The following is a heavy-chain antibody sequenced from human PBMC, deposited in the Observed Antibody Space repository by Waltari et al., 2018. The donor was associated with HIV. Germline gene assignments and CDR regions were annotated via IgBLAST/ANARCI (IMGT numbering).Heavy chain of an antibody. CDR3: ARTPPPYSSGWYLDY. CDR2: INHSGST. D-gene: IGHD6-19*01. J-gene: IGHJ4*02. V-gene: IGHV4-34*01. Sequence: QVQLQQWGAGLLKPSETLSLTCAVYGGSFSGYFWGWIRHPPGKGLEWIGEINHSGSTNYNPSLNSRVTISVDTSKNQFSLKLSSVTAADTAVYYCARTPPPYSSGWYLDYWGQGTLITVSS. CDR1: GGSFSGYF.